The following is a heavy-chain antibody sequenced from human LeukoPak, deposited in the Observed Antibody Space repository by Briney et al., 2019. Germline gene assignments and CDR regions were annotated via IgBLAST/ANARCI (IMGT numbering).Heavy chain of an antibody. CDR1: GFTFSSYA. Sequence: GGSLRLSCAASGFTFSSYAMHWVRQAPGKGLEWVAVISYDGSNKYYADSVKGRFTISRDNSKNTLYLQMNSLRAEDTAVYYCAKPAGLKYCSSTSCYLSRVFDIWGQGTMVTVSS. V-gene: IGHV3-30-3*01. CDR2: ISYDGSNK. J-gene: IGHJ3*02. CDR3: AKPAGLKYCSSTSCYLSRVFDI. D-gene: IGHD2-2*01.